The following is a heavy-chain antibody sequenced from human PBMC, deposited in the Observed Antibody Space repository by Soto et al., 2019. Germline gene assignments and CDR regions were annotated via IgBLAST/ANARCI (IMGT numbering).Heavy chain of an antibody. CDR2: INPNSGGT. CDR3: ARGNSGYCSSWYGLYYYYGMDV. CDR1: GYTFTGYY. D-gene: IGHD6-13*01. V-gene: IGHV1-2*04. Sequence: GASVKVSCKASGYTFTGYYMHWVRQAPGQGLEWMGWINPNSGGTNYAQKFQGWVTMTRDTSISTAYMELSRLRSDDTAVYYCARGNSGYCSSWYGLYYYYGMDVWGQGTTVTV. J-gene: IGHJ6*02.